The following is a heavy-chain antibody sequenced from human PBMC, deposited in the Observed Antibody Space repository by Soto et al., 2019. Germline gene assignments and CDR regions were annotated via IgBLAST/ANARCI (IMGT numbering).Heavy chain of an antibody. V-gene: IGHV4-34*01. J-gene: IGHJ4*01. CDR1: GGSFTSSY. CDR3: ASARYDY. Sequence: SETRSLTCGVFGGSFTSSYWTWIRQPPGKGLEWIGEINHDGTTNYSPSLKSRVTISVDTSKNQFSLRLTSVTAADTAVYYCASARYDYWGHGTLVTVSS. CDR2: INHDGTT.